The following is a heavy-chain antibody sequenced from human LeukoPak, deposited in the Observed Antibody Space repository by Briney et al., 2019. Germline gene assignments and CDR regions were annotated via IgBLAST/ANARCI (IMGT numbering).Heavy chain of an antibody. CDR1: GFTFSSYA. CDR3: ANGIDPYYDSSGYGY. D-gene: IGHD3-22*01. Sequence: GGSLRLSCAASGFTFSSYAMSWVRQAPGKGLEWVSAISGSGGSTYYADSVKGRFTISRDNSKNTLYLQMNSLRAEDTAVYYCANGIDPYYDSSGYGYWGQGTLVTVSS. CDR2: ISGSGGST. V-gene: IGHV3-23*01. J-gene: IGHJ4*02.